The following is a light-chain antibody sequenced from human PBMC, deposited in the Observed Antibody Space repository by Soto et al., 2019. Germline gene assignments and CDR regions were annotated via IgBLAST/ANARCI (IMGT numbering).Light chain of an antibody. CDR1: SNDIGAYNF. CDR2: EVS. Sequence: QSALTQPASVSGSPGQSITISCTGTSNDIGAYNFVSWYQQHPGKVPKVIIYEVSNRPSGVSNRFSGSKSGNTASLTISGLQAEDEADYYCSSYTSSSTLNWVFGGGTKLTVL. V-gene: IGLV2-14*01. J-gene: IGLJ3*02. CDR3: SSYTSSSTLNWV.